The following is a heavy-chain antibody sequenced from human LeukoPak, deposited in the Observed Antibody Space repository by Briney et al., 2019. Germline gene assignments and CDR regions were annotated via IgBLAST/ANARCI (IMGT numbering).Heavy chain of an antibody. J-gene: IGHJ3*02. CDR2: TSGSGGST. CDR1: GFTFRSYA. Sequence: GGSLRLSCAASGFTFRSYAISWVRQAPGKGLEWVSATSGSGGSTYYADSVEGRFTISRDNSKNTLYLQMNSLRAEDTAVYYCAKDRAIVVVTDAFDIWGQGTMVTVPS. CDR3: AKDRAIVVVTDAFDI. V-gene: IGHV3-23*01. D-gene: IGHD2-21*02.